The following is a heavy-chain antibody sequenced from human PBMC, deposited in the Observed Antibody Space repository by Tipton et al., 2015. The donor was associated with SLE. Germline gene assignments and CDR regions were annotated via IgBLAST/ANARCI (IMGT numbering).Heavy chain of an antibody. D-gene: IGHD1-26*01. Sequence: TLSLTCTVSGGSISSGDYYWSWIRQPPGKGLEWIGYIYYSGSTNYNPSLKSRVNISVDTSKNQFSLKLSSVTAADTAVYYCARYGTYDGSRYFQHWGQGTLVTVSS. CDR2: IYYSGST. J-gene: IGHJ1*01. V-gene: IGHV4-61*08. CDR3: ARYGTYDGSRYFQH. CDR1: GGSISSGDYY.